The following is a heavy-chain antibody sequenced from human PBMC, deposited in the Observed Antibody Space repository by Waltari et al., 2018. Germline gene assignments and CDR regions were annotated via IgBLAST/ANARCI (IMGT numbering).Heavy chain of an antibody. CDR2: SNSARRVI. CDR1: GFNFNIYT. D-gene: IGHD2-21*02. CDR3: TRGLQFAFDF. Sequence: EVLLVESGGGLVQPGGSLRLSCTASGFNFNIYTMNWVRQATGKGLEGVSYSNSARRVILYADSVRGRFTISRDNAKNSLFLQMNNLRVEDTALYYCTRGLQFAFDFWGQGTMVSVSS. J-gene: IGHJ3*01. V-gene: IGHV3-48*01.